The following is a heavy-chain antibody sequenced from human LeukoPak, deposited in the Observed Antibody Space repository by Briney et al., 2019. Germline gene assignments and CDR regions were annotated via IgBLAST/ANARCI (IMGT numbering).Heavy chain of an antibody. V-gene: IGHV3-7*01. J-gene: IGHJ4*02. Sequence: PGGSLRLSCAASGFAFSSYWMSWVRQAPGKGLEWVANIKQDGSEKYYVNSVKGRFTISRDNAKNSLYLQMNSLRTEDTAIYYCARSSSSGFDYWGQGNLVTVSS. CDR3: ARSSSSGFDY. CDR1: GFAFSSYW. D-gene: IGHD6-6*01. CDR2: IKQDGSEK.